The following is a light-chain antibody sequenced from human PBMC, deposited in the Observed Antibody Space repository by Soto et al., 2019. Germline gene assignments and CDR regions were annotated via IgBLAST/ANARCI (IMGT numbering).Light chain of an antibody. CDR1: PNDVATYNL. CDR3: CSYAGGNTFV. CDR2: EVI. V-gene: IGLV2-23*02. J-gene: IGLJ2*01. Sequence: QSALTQPASVSGSPGQSITISCTGTPNDVATYNLVSWHQHHPGKAPKVIIYEVIKRPSGVSDRFSGSKSGKTASLTISGLQAEDEADYFCCSYAGGNTFVFGGGTKLTVL.